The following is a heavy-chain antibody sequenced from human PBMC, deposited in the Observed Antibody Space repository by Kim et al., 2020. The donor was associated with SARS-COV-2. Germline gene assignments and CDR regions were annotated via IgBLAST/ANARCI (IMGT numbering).Heavy chain of an antibody. D-gene: IGHD6-25*01. V-gene: IGHV4-4*02. J-gene: IGHJ5*02. CDR1: GGSLISSNW. CDR2: ISHSGDT. Sequence: SETLSLTCAVSGGSLISSNWWTWVRQPPGKGLEWIGEISHSGDTNYNPSLKSRLTISVDKSKNQFSLKLSSVTAADTALYYCARGVSSAWTLRDWFDPWGQGTLAT. CDR3: ARGVSSAWTLRDWFDP.